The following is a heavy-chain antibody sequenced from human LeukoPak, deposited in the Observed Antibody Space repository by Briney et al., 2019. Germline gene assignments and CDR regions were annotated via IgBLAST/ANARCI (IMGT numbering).Heavy chain of an antibody. CDR3: ARDGHYDILTGYFQD. CDR2: IDSVSSTI. D-gene: IGHD3-9*01. J-gene: IGHJ1*01. CDR1: GFTFSSHS. V-gene: IGHV3-48*04. Sequence: GGSLRLSCAASGFTFSSHSMNWVRQAPGKGLEWISYIDSVSSTIYYADSVKGRFTISRDNAKNSLYLQMNSLRAEDTAVYYCARDGHYDILTGYFQDWGQGTLVTVSS.